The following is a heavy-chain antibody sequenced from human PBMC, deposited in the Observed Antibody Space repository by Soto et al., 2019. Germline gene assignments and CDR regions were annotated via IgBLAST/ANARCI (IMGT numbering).Heavy chain of an antibody. CDR2: IYHSGST. CDR3: ARVPSP. Sequence: SETPSLTCAVSGCSISSGGYSGSWIRQPPGKGLEWIGYIYHSGSTYYNPSLKSRVTISVDRSKNQFSLKLSSVTAADTAVYYCARVPSPWGQGTLVTVSS. CDR1: GCSISSGGYS. V-gene: IGHV4-30-2*01. J-gene: IGHJ5*02.